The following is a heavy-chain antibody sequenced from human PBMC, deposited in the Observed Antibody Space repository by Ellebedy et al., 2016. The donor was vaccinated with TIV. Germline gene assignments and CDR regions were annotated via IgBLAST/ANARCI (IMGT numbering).Heavy chain of an antibody. CDR2: IKQDGSEK. CDR3: GRAMDV. J-gene: IGHJ6*04. CDR1: GFMFNNYW. Sequence: GESLKISXAASGFMFNNYWMSWVRQAPGKGLEWVATIKQDGSEKYYVASVTGRFTISRDNAKKSLYLQMNSLRVEDTAVYYCGRAMDVWGKGTTVTVSS. V-gene: IGHV3-7*01.